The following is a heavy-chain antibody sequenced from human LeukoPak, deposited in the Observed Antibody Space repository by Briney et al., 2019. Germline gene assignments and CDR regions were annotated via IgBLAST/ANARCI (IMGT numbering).Heavy chain of an antibody. CDR2: INHSGST. V-gene: IGHV4-34*01. CDR1: GGSFSGYY. D-gene: IGHD2-2*02. J-gene: IGHJ6*03. Sequence: SETLSLTCAVYGGSFSGYYWSWIRQPPGKGLEWIGEINHSGSTNYNPSLKSRVTISVDTSKNQFSLKLSSVTAADTAVYYCARRNLVPAAIVGGYYMDVWGKGTTVTVSS. CDR3: ARRNLVPAAIVGGYYMDV.